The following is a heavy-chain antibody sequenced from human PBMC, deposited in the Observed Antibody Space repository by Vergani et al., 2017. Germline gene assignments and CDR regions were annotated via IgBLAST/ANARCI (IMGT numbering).Heavy chain of an antibody. CDR3: VRGGGWTGTAYMDV. V-gene: IGHV3-23*01. CDR1: GFTFNHYA. Sequence: EVQLLESGGDLVQPGGSLRLSCAASGFTFNHYAMNWVRQAPGKGLEWVSGISGSGGSTYYAGSVKGRFTISRDNSKNTVYLQMNSLRVEDTAVYYCVRGGGWTGTAYMDVWGNGTTVTVFS. D-gene: IGHD1-1*01. J-gene: IGHJ6*03. CDR2: ISGSGGST.